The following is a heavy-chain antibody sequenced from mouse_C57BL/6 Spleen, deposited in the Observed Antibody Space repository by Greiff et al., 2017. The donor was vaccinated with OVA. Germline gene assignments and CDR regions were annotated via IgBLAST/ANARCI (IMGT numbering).Heavy chain of an antibody. J-gene: IGHJ2*01. CDR1: GYTFTSYW. CDR2: IYPGSGST. Sequence: VQLKQPGAELVKPGASVKMSCKASGYTFTSYWITWVKQRPGQGLEWIGDIYPGSGSTNYNEKFKSKATLTVDTSSSTAYMQLSSLTSEDSAVYYCARWETAQALYYFDYWGQGTTLTVSS. D-gene: IGHD3-2*02. V-gene: IGHV1-55*01. CDR3: ARWETAQALYYFDY.